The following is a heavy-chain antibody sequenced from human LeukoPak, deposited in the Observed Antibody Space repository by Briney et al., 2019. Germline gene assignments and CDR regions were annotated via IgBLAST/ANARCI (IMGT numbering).Heavy chain of an antibody. J-gene: IGHJ4*02. CDR3: ASDIVATSGDF. V-gene: IGHV3-11*01. D-gene: IGHD5-12*01. CDR2: ITSAGRAI. Sequence: GGSLRLSCAASGFTFSDFYMSWIRQAPGKGLEWVSYITSAGRAIYYADSVQGRFTISRDNARNSLYLQMYGLRAEDTAVYYCASDIVATSGDFWGQGTLVTVSS. CDR1: GFTFSDFY.